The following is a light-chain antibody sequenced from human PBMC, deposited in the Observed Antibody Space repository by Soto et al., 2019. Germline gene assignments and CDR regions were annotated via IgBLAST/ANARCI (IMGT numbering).Light chain of an antibody. CDR1: SGHSSYA. J-gene: IGLJ7*01. V-gene: IGLV4-69*01. Sequence: QLVLTQSPSASASLGASVKLTCTLSSGHSSYAIAWHQQQPEKGPRYLMKLNSAGSHSKGDGIPDRFSGSSSGAERYLTISSLQSEDEADYYCQTWGTGIHVFGGGTQLTVL. CDR2: LNSAGSH. CDR3: QTWGTGIHV.